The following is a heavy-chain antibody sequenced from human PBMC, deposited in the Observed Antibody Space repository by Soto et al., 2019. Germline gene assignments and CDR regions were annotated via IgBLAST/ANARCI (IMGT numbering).Heavy chain of an antibody. CDR3: ARVLAPCYYYTDV. CDR2: ISSSSSII. CDR1: GFTFSSYS. V-gene: IGHV3-48*01. J-gene: IGHJ6*03. Sequence: EVELVESGGGLVQPGGSLRLSCAASGFTFSSYSMNWVRQAPGKGLEWVSYISSSSSIIYYADSVKGRFTISRDNAKNSLYLQMNSLRAEDTAVYYCARVLAPCYYYTDVWGKGTTVTVSS.